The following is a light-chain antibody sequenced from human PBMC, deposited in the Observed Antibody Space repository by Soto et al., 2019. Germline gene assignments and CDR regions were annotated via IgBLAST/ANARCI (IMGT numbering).Light chain of an antibody. CDR3: QRYQNSLMYT. J-gene: IGKJ2*01. V-gene: IGKV3-20*01. CDR1: QSVRSSF. Sequence: EIVLTQSPGTLSLSPGERATLSCRASQSVRSSFFAWYQQKPGHAPRLLIYDVSIRATGIPDRFSGSGSGTDFTLSINRLEPEDFAVYYCQRYQNSLMYTLGQGTKLEIK. CDR2: DVS.